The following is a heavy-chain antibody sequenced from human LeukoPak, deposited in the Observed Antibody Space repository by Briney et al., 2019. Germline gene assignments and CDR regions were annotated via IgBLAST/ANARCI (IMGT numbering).Heavy chain of an antibody. D-gene: IGHD2-2*01. CDR3: ARDGCTSTTCSTLGGFSS. CDR2: IKQDGFEK. CDR1: GFTFSNYW. Sequence: GGSLRLSCAASGFTFSNYWMSWVRQAPGKGLEWVANIKQDGFEKYYVDSVRGRFTISRDNAKNSLSLQMNSLRAEDTAVYYCARDGCTSTTCSTLGGFSSWGQGTLVTVSS. V-gene: IGHV3-7*01. J-gene: IGHJ5*02.